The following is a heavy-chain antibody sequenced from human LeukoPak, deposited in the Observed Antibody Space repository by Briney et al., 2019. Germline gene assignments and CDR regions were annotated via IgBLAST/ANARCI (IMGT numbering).Heavy chain of an antibody. CDR1: GGTFSSYA. CDR3: VRWLQLQEGNWFDP. CDR2: IIPIFGTA. D-gene: IGHD5-24*01. J-gene: IGHJ5*02. Sequence: SVKVSCKASGGTFSSYAISWVRQAPGQGLEWMGGIIPIFGTANYAQKFQGRVTITTDESTSTAYMELSSLRSEDTAVYYCVRWLQLQEGNWFDPWGQGTLVTVSS. V-gene: IGHV1-69*05.